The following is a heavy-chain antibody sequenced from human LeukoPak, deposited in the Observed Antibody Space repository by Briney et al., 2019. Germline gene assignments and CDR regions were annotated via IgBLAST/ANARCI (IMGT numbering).Heavy chain of an antibody. CDR2: ISASGDVT. CDR1: GFSFSAYP. V-gene: IGHV3-23*01. CDR3: ARTSRITMLRGLIMGGAFDI. D-gene: IGHD3-10*01. Sequence: GGSLRLSCAASGFSFSAYPMGWVRQAPGKGLQWLSGISASGDVTFHADRVKGRFTISRDSSKNTLYLQMNSLRAEDTAVYYCARTSRITMLRGLIMGGAFDIWGQGTMVTVSS. J-gene: IGHJ3*02.